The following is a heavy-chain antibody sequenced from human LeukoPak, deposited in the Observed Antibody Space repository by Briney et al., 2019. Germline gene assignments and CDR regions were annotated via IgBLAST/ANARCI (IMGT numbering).Heavy chain of an antibody. D-gene: IGHD3-3*01. CDR1: NGSFSGYY. Sequence: SETLSLTCAVYNGSFSGYYWSWIRQSPEKGLEWIGEVNDGGNTHYNPSLRSRVTISLDTSKDHFSLKLTSVTAADTAVYNCARAAWSGGGGFDPWGQGILVTVSS. J-gene: IGHJ5*02. V-gene: IGHV4-34*01. CDR2: VNDGGNT. CDR3: ARAAWSGGGGFDP.